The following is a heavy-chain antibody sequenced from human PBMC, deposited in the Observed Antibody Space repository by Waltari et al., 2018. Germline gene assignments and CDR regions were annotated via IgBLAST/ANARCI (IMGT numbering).Heavy chain of an antibody. D-gene: IGHD3-10*01. V-gene: IGHV4-34*01. CDR1: GGSFSGSY. Sequence: QVPLQQWGAGLLKPSESLSLTCAVYGGSFSGSYWSWIRQPPGKGLEWIGEINHSGSTNYNPSLKSRVTISVDTSKNQFSLKLSSVTAADTAVYYCATVRGAFDIWGQGTMVTVSS. CDR2: INHSGST. J-gene: IGHJ3*02. CDR3: ATVRGAFDI.